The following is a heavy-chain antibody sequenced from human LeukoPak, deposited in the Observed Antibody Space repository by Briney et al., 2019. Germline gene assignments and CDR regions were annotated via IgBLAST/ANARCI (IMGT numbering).Heavy chain of an antibody. Sequence: SVKVSYKASGGTFSSYAISWVRQAPGQGLEWMGGIIPIFGTANYAQKLQGRVTMTTDTSTSTAYMELRSLRSDDTAVYYCARDTGLYYFDYWGQGTLVTVSS. V-gene: IGHV1-69*05. CDR2: IIPIFGTA. D-gene: IGHD1-14*01. CDR1: GGTFSSYA. CDR3: ARDTGLYYFDY. J-gene: IGHJ4*02.